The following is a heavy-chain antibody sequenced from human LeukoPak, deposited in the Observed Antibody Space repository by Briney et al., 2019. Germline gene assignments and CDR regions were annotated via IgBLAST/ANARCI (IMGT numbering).Heavy chain of an antibody. D-gene: IGHD6-13*01. V-gene: IGHV1-46*01. CDR1: GYTFTGYY. CDR3: ARDRNGYGSSWRWFDP. CDR2: INPSGATT. Sequence: ASVKVSCKASGYTFTGYYMHWVRQAPGQGLEWLGIINPSGATTSYAQKFQGRVTMTRDTSTSTVYMELSSLRSDDTAMYYCARDRNGYGSSWRWFDPWGQGTLVTVSS. J-gene: IGHJ5*02.